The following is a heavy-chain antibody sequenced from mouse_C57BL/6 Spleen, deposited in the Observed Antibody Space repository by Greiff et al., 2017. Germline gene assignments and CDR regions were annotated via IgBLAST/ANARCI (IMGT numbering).Heavy chain of an antibody. CDR1: GYTFTSYW. Sequence: QVQLQQPGAELVKPGASVKMSCKASGYTFTSYWITWVKQRPGQGLEWIGDIYPGSGSTNYNEKFKSKATLTVDTSSSTAYMQLSSLTSEDSAVYYCATYDSSGYGWFAYWGQGTLVTVSA. CDR3: ATYDSSGYGWFAY. D-gene: IGHD3-2*02. V-gene: IGHV1-55*01. J-gene: IGHJ3*01. CDR2: IYPGSGST.